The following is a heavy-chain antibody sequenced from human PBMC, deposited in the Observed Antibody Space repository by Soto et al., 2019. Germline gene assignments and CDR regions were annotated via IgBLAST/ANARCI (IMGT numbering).Heavy chain of an antibody. V-gene: IGHV1-18*01. Sequence: ASVKVSCKASGYTFTNYCISWVRQAPGQGLEWMGWISAYNGNTKYAQKFQGRVTMTTDTSTSTAYMELRSLRSDDTAVYYCARDSPPVDYWGQGTLVTVSS. CDR1: GYTFTNYC. CDR2: ISAYNGNT. J-gene: IGHJ4*02. CDR3: ARDSPPVDY.